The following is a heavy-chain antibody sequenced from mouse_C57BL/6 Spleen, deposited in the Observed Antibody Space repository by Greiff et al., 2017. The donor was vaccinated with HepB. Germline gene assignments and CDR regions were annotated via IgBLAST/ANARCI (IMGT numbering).Heavy chain of an antibody. CDR3: ARNPPYYYGSSYDY. CDR1: GYTFTSYW. D-gene: IGHD1-1*01. Sequence: QVQLQQPGAELVRPGSSVKLSCKASGYTFTSYWMDWVKQRPGQGLEWIGNIYPSDSETHYNQKFKDKATLNVDKSSSTAYMQLSSLTSEDSAVYYCARNPPYYYGSSYDYWGQGTTLTVSS. J-gene: IGHJ2*01. CDR2: IYPSDSET. V-gene: IGHV1-61*01.